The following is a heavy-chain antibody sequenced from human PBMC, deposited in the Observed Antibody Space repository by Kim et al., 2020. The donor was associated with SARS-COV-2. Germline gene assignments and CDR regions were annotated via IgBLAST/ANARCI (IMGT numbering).Heavy chain of an antibody. D-gene: IGHD7-27*01. J-gene: IGHJ4*02. CDR3: AVSLTTPGAYDY. V-gene: IGHV3-30*07. Sequence: SAASGKGRITITRDTSKNTVSLQLDSLRAADTAVYYCAVSLTTPGAYDYWGQGSLVTVSS.